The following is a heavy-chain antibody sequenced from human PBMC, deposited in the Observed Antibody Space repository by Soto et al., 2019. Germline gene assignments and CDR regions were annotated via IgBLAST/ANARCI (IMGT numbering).Heavy chain of an antibody. CDR1: GFSLSTSGVG. J-gene: IGHJ4*02. D-gene: IGHD3-22*01. CDR3: ARHRGYYYDSSGYYPDY. Sequence: VSGPTLVNPTQTLTLTCTFSGFSLSTSGVGVGWIRQPPGKALEWLALIYWDDDKRYSPSLKSRLTITKDTSKNQVVLTMTNMDPVDTATYYCARHRGYYYDSSGYYPDYWGQGTLVTVSS. CDR2: IYWDDDK. V-gene: IGHV2-5*02.